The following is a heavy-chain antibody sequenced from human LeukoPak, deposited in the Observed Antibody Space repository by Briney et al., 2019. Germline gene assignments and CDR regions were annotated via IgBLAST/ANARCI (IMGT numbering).Heavy chain of an antibody. Sequence: SETLSLTCTVSGGSISSYYWTWIRQPPGKGLEWIGDIYITGSTNYNPYLKRRVTMSVDTSKNQFSLRLSSVTAADTAVYYCARVRIGETSYDTSDVWGLGTMVTVSS. CDR3: ARVRIGETSYDTSDV. J-gene: IGHJ3*01. V-gene: IGHV4-59*13. CDR2: IYITGST. CDR1: GGSISSYY. D-gene: IGHD1-26*01.